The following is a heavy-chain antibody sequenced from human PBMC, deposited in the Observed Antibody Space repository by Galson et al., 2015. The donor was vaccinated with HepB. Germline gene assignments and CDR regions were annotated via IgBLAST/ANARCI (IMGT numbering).Heavy chain of an antibody. CDR1: GSILSSYS. CDR2: MSSSTNYI. CDR3: ARDVYSSGWYGDYYYGMDV. V-gene: IGHV3-21*01. Sequence: SLRLSCAASGSILSSYSMNWVRQAPGKGLEWVSSMSSSTNYIYYADSVKGRFTVSIDNAKNSLFLQMNSLRAEDTAVYYCARDVYSSGWYGDYYYGMDVWGQGTTVTVSS. J-gene: IGHJ6*02. D-gene: IGHD6-19*01.